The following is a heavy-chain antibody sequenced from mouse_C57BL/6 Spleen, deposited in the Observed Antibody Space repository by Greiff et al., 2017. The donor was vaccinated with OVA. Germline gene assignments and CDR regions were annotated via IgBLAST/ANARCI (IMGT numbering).Heavy chain of an antibody. Sequence: VQLQQSGAELVRPGASVKLSCTASGFNIKDDYMHWVKQRPEQGLEWIGWIDPENGDTAYASKFQGKATITADTSSNPAYLQLSSLTSEDTAVYYCTTRDGNFCYYDVWGTGTTVTVSS. D-gene: IGHD2-1*01. CDR1: GFNIKDDY. CDR2: IDPENGDT. CDR3: TTRDGNFCYYDV. V-gene: IGHV14-4*01. J-gene: IGHJ1*03.